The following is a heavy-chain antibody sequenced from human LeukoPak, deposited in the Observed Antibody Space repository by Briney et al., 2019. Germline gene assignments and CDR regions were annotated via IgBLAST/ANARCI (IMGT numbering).Heavy chain of an antibody. J-gene: IGHJ4*02. CDR2: IYSGGST. CDR3: ASRGGDFGY. D-gene: IGHD3-16*01. Sequence: SGGSLRLCCAASGFTVSSNYMSWVRQAPGKGLEWVSVIYSGGSTYYADSVKGRFTISRDNSKNTLYLQMNSLRAEDTAVYYCASRGGDFGYWGQGTLVTVSS. V-gene: IGHV3-53*01. CDR1: GFTVSSNY.